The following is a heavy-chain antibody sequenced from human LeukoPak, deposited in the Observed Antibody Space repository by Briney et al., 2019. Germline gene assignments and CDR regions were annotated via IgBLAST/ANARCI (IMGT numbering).Heavy chain of an antibody. Sequence: SQTLSLTCAISGDSVSSNSAAWNWIRQSPSRGLEWLGRTYYGSKWYNDYAVSVKSRITIDPDTSKNQFSLKLSSVTAADTAVYYCARHGEGDYGFGYYYYMDVWGKGTTVTVSS. D-gene: IGHD4-17*01. J-gene: IGHJ6*03. V-gene: IGHV6-1*01. CDR3: ARHGEGDYGFGYYYYMDV. CDR1: GDSVSSNSAA. CDR2: TYYGSKWYN.